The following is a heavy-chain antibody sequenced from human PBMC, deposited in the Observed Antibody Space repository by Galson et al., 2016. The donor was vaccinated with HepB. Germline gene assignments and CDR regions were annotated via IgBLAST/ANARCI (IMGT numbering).Heavy chain of an antibody. J-gene: IGHJ5*02. D-gene: IGHD2/OR15-2a*01. V-gene: IGHV4-31*03. Sequence: TLSLTCTVSSGSISSSRYYWTWIRQHPGKGLEWIGYINYSGTTYYNLSLKSRVTISIDASKNLFSLKLSSVTAADTAVYCCARVSSSIGNWFDTWGQGTLVTVSS. CDR3: ARVSSSIGNWFDT. CDR2: INYSGTT. CDR1: SGSISSSRYY.